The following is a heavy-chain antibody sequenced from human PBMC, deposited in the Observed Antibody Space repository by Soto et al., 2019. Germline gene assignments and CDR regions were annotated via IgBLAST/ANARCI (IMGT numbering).Heavy chain of an antibody. D-gene: IGHD6-19*01. CDR1: GGFISSTNW. Sequence: QVQLRESGPGLVKPSGTLSLTCTVSGGFISSTNWWSWVRRPPGKGLEWIGEISHTGSTNYNPSLKSRVTLSVDKSTNQFSLRLTSVTAADTAVYYCARKEGSGWYNFDYWGQGTLVTVSS. CDR2: ISHTGST. J-gene: IGHJ4*02. CDR3: ARKEGSGWYNFDY. V-gene: IGHV4-4*02.